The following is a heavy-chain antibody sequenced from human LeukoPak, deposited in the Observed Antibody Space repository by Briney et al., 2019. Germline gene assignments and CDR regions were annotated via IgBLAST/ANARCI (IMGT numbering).Heavy chain of an antibody. D-gene: IGHD3-22*01. V-gene: IGHV4-4*02. CDR3: ARDHYDSRAYYSRY. Sequence: SETLSLTCAVSGGSISSSNWWSGGRQPPGKGLEGRGEIYHSGSTNYNPSLKSRVTISVDKPKNQFSLTLSSVPAADTAVYYCARDHYDSRAYYSRYSGQGTLLTVPS. CDR1: GGSISSSNW. CDR2: IYHSGST. J-gene: IGHJ4*02.